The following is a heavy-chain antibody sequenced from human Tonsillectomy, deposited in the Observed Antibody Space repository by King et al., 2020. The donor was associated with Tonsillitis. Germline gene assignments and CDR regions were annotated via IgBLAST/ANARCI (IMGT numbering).Heavy chain of an antibody. V-gene: IGHV4-59*01. D-gene: IGHD2-15*01. CDR2: IYYSGST. CDR1: GGSISSYY. Sequence: VQLQESGPGLVKPSETLSLTCSVSGGSISSYYWSWIRQPPGKGLEWIGYIYYSGSTNYNPSLKSRVAISVDTSKNQFSLKLTSMTAADTAMYYCARGSVVVAATGLNWFDPWGQGTLVTVSS. J-gene: IGHJ5*02. CDR3: ARGSVVVAATGLNWFDP.